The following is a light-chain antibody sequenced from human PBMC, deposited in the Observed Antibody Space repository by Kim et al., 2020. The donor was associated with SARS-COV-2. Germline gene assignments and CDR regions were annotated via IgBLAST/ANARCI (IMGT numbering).Light chain of an antibody. CDR1: SSDVGGYNY. CDR2: DVS. CDR3: CSYAGSYTLI. Sequence: GQSVTISCIGSSSDVGGYNYVSWYQQHPGKAPKLIIYDVSQRPSGVPDRFSGSKSGNTASLTISGLQAEDEADYHCCSYAGSYTLIFGGGTKLTVL. V-gene: IGLV2-11*03. J-gene: IGLJ2*01.